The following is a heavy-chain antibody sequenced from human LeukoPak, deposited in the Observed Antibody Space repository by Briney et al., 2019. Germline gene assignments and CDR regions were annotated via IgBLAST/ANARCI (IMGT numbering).Heavy chain of an antibody. CDR3: ARAGDDSSGYYYGPTSYYYYGMDV. CDR2: IKQDGSEK. J-gene: IGHJ6*02. Sequence: PGGSLRLSCAASGFTFNSYWMSWVRQAPGKGLEWVANIKQDGSEKYYVDSVKGRFTISRDNAKNSLYLQMNSLRDDDTAVYYCARAGDDSSGYYYGPTSYYYYGMDVWGQGTTVTVSS. D-gene: IGHD3-22*01. CDR1: GFTFNSYW. V-gene: IGHV3-7*01.